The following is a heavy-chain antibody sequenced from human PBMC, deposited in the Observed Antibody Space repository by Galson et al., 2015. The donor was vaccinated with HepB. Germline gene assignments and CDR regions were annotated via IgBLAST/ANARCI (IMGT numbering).Heavy chain of an antibody. D-gene: IGHD5-24*01. J-gene: IGHJ4*02. CDR2: NFYSGST. CDR3: ASGRRDGYRCFDY. Sequence: SETLSLTCTVSGGSISSSNYYWGWIRQPPGKGLEWIGSNFYSGSTYYNPSLKGRVTISVETSKNQLSLKVNSVTAADTAFYYCASGRRDGYRCFDYWGQGTLVTVSS. V-gene: IGHV4-39*01. CDR1: GGSISSSNYY.